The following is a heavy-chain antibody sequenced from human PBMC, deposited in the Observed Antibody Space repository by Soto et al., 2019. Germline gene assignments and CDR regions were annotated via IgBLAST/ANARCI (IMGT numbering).Heavy chain of an antibody. CDR3: AASIFYYGMDV. Sequence: ESLKISCKGSGYTFTNYWIGWVRQMPGKGLEWMGIIYPGDSDTKYNPSFQGQVTISADKSITTTYLRWTSLKASDTAIYYCAASIFYYGMDVWGQGNPVTLSS. V-gene: IGHV5-51*01. CDR1: GYTFTNYW. J-gene: IGHJ6*02. CDR2: IYPGDSDT.